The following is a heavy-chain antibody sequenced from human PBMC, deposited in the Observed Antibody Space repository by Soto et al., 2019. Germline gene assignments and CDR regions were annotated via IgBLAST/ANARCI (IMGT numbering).Heavy chain of an antibody. CDR2: HHSDST. V-gene: IGHV4-4*09. CDR1: GGSMRGQH. J-gene: IGHJ4*02. Sequence: QVQLQESGPGLVKPSETLSLTCTVSGGSMRGQHWSWIRQPPGKGLEWIGHHSDSTNYNPSLKSRMTRSAYTSKNQFSLKLSSVPAADLAVYFCATYTVGEGGRGYWGQGTLVTVSS. CDR3: ATYTVGEGGRGY. D-gene: IGHD3-16*01.